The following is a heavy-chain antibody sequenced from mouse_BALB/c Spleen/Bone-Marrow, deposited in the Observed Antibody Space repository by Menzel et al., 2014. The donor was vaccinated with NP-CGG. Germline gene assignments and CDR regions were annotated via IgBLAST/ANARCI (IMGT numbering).Heavy chain of an antibody. CDR1: GFTFSSNG. V-gene: IGHV5-9-2*01. J-gene: IGHJ2*01. CDR2: ISGGGNYT. D-gene: IGHD2-4*01. CDR3: VRNYYDYDGSFDY. Sequence: DVKLVESGGGLVKPGGSLKLSCAASGFTFSSNGMSWVRQTPEKRLEWVATISGGGNYTYYPDNVKGRFTISRDNAKNNLDLQMSSLRSEDTTLYYCVRNYYDYDGSFDYWGQRDTLTVSS.